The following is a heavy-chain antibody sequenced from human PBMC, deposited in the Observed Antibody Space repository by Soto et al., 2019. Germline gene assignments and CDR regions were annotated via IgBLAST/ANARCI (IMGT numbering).Heavy chain of an antibody. V-gene: IGHV3-23*01. CDR3: ARRTSGWYFAL. D-gene: IGHD2-2*01. J-gene: IGHJ2*01. CDR2: ISGSGDST. Sequence: EVQLLESGGGLVQPGGSLRLSCAASGFTFSSYAMNWVRQAPGKGLEWVSVISGSGDSTYYADSVKGRFTISRDNSKNTLYLQRIRLGAEDTAVYYCARRTSGWYFALWGRGTMVTVSS. CDR1: GFTFSSYA.